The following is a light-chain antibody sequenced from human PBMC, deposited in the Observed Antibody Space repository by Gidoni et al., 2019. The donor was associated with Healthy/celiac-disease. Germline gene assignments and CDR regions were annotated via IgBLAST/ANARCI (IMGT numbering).Light chain of an antibody. V-gene: IGKV1-13*02. J-gene: IGKJ5*01. CDR1: QGISSA. CDR3: QQFNSYPLT. CDR2: DAS. Sequence: AIQLTQSPSSLSASVGDRATITCRASQGISSALAWYQQKPGKAPKLLIYDASSLESGVPSRFSGSGSGTDFTLTISSLQPEDFAVYYCQQFNSYPLTFGQGTQLEIK.